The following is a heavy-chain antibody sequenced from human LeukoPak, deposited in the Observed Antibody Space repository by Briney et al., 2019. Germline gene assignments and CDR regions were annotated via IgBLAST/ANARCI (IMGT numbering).Heavy chain of an antibody. CDR1: GYTLTELS. D-gene: IGHD3-10*01. CDR3: ATAPPYYYGSGSYYY. V-gene: IGHV1-24*01. J-gene: IGHJ4*02. CDR2: FDPEDGET. Sequence: ASVKVSCKVSGYTLTELSMHWVRQAPGKGLEWMGGFDPEDGETIYAQKFQGRVTMTEDTSTDAAYMELSSLRSEDTAAYYCATAPPYYYGSGSYYYWGQGTLVTVSS.